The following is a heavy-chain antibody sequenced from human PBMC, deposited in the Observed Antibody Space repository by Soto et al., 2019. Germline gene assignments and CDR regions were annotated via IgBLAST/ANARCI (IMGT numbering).Heavy chain of an antibody. D-gene: IGHD6-6*01. CDR1: GYSFTSYW. V-gene: IGHV5-51*01. CDR3: ARHPTKYRSSSRYYGMDV. Sequence: GESLKISCKGSGYSFTSYWIGWVRQMPGKGLEWMGIIYPGNSDTRYSPSFQGQVTISADKSISTAYLQWSSLKASDTAMYYCARHPTKYRSSSRYYGMDVWGQGTTVTVSS. CDR2: IYPGNSDT. J-gene: IGHJ6*02.